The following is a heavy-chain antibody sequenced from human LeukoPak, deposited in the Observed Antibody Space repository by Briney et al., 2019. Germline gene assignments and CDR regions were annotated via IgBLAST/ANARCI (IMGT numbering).Heavy chain of an antibody. Sequence: SGTLSLTCSVSDASIVSYYWSWIRQPAGKGLEWIGRIYTRGSTNYNPSLKSRVTMSVDTSKNQFSLKLSSVTAADTAVYYCARGRYCSADICSGGDAFDIWGQGTMVSVSS. J-gene: IGHJ3*02. D-gene: IGHD2-15*01. CDR3: ARGRYCSADICSGGDAFDI. V-gene: IGHV4-4*07. CDR2: IYTRGST. CDR1: DASIVSYY.